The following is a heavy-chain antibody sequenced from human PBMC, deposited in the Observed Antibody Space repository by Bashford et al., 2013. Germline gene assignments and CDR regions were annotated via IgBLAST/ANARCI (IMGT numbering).Heavy chain of an antibody. V-gene: IGHV4-4*07. J-gene: IGHJ5*02. CDR2: VHTSGST. Sequence: SETLSLTCTVSGGSMTNEYWSWIRQPAGKVLEWIGHVHTSGSTNYNPSLRSRVTMSLDTSKNQFSLKLSSVTAADTAVYYCARHNGGGITAAVGWDPWGQGTLVTVSS. CDR3: ARHNGGGITAAVGWDP. CDR1: GGSMTNEY. D-gene: IGHD6-13*01.